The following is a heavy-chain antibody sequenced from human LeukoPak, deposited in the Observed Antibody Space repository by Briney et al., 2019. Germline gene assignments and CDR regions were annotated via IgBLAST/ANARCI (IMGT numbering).Heavy chain of an antibody. V-gene: IGHV3-48*03. J-gene: IGHJ4*02. D-gene: IGHD4-23*01. CDR1: GFTFSSYE. CDR2: ISSSGSTI. CDR3: ARDYGGKIDY. Sequence: GGSLRLSCAASGFTFSSYEMNWVRQAPGKGLEWVSYISSSGSTIYYADSVKGRFTISRDNAKNSLYLQTNSLRAEDTAVYYCARDYGGKIDYWGQGTLVTVSS.